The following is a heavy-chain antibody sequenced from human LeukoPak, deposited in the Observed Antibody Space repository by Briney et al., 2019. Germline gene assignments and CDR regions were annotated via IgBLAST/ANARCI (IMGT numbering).Heavy chain of an antibody. D-gene: IGHD3-10*01. V-gene: IGHV5-51*01. CDR3: ARRSGRGSGSYYLFDY. CDR2: IFPADSDV. CDR1: GFSFDTYW. Sequence: GESLQIACKGSGFSFDTYWIGWVRQIPGKGLEWMGMIFPADSDVRKSPSFQGQVTISADRSISTAYLQWSSLKASDTAVYYCARRSGRGSGSYYLFDYWGQGTLVTVSS. J-gene: IGHJ4*02.